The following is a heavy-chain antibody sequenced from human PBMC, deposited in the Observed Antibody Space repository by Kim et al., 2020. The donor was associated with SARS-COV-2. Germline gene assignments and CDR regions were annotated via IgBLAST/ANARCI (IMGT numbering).Heavy chain of an antibody. CDR1: GFTFSTYA. CDR2: ISAGGGST. Sequence: GGSLRLSCAASGFTFSTYAVSWVRQAPGKGLEWVSAISAGGGSTYYADSVKGRFTISRDNSKNTLYLQMNSLRAEDTAVYYCASQQGGAFDIWGQGTMVTVSS. V-gene: IGHV3-23*01. J-gene: IGHJ3*02. CDR3: ASQQGGAFDI. D-gene: IGHD2-15*01.